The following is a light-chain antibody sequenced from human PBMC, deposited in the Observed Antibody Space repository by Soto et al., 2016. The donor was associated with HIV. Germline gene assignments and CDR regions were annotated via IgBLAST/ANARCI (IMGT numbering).Light chain of an antibody. V-gene: IGKV2-28*01. CDR3: MQTLQSPFT. Sequence: DIVMTQSPLSLPVTPGEPASISCRSSQSLLHSNGYYYLDWYLQKPGQSPQVLIYLASNRASGVPDRFSGSGSGTDFTLEISRVEAEDVGVYYCMQTLQSPFTFGQGTKLEIK. J-gene: IGKJ2*01. CDR1: QSLLHSNGYYY. CDR2: LAS.